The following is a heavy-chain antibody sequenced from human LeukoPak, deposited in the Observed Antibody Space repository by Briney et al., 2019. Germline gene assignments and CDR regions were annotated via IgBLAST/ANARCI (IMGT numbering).Heavy chain of an antibody. V-gene: IGHV3-23*01. D-gene: IGHD6-13*01. CDR1: GFTFSSYA. J-gene: IGHJ3*02. CDR3: ARDSSSSWNLVAFDI. CDR2: ISGSGGST. Sequence: GGSLRLSCAASGFTFSSYAMSWVRQAPGKGLEWVSAISGSGGSTYYADSVKGRFTISRDNAKNSLYLQMNSLRAEDTAVYYCARDSSSSWNLVAFDIWGQGTMVTVSS.